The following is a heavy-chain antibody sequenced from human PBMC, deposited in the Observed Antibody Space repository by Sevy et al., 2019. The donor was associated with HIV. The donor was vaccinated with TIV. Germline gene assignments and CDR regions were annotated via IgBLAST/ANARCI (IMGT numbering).Heavy chain of an antibody. Sequence: GGSLRLSCAASGFTFNNYGMFWVRQAPEEGLEWVSGITGGGGSTYYAASVKGRFTVSRDSSRNTLYLQMNSLRVEDTDVYYCAKGNYETGTQYFDYWGQGILVTVSS. CDR2: ITGGGGST. CDR1: GFTFNNYG. V-gene: IGHV3-23*01. D-gene: IGHD3-22*01. CDR3: AKGNYETGTQYFDY. J-gene: IGHJ4*02.